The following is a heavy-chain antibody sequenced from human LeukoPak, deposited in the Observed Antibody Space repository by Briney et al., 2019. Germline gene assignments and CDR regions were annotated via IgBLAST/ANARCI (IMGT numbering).Heavy chain of an antibody. CDR1: GFTFSSYS. V-gene: IGHV3-30-3*02. Sequence: PGRSLRLSCSASGFTFSSYSMHWVRQAPGKGLEWVAVISYDGNNKYDADSVKGRFTISRDDSKNTLYLQMNSLRAEDTAVYYCAKLNGQLWGQGTLVTVSS. CDR2: ISYDGNNK. CDR3: AKLNGQL. D-gene: IGHD2-8*01. J-gene: IGHJ4*02.